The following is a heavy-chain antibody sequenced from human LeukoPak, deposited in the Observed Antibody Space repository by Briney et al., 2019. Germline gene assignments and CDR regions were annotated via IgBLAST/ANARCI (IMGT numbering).Heavy chain of an antibody. Sequence: PSETLSLTCAVSGGSISSSNWWSWVRQPPGKGLEWIGEIYHSGSTNYNPSLKSRVTISVDKSKNQFSLKLSSVTAADTAVYYCARSEYSSSSGHFDYWGQGTLVTVSS. CDR2: IYHSGST. V-gene: IGHV4-4*02. CDR3: ARSEYSSSSGHFDY. D-gene: IGHD6-6*01. CDR1: GGSISSSNW. J-gene: IGHJ4*02.